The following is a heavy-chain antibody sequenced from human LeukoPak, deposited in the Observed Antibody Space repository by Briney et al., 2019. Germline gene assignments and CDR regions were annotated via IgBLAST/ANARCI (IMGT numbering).Heavy chain of an antibody. CDR2: MNPNGGNT. Sequence: ASVKVSCKASGYTFTSYDINWVRQATGQGLEWMGWMNPNGGNTGYAQKFQGRVTMTRNTSISTAYMELSSLRSEDTAVYYCARGIVRITIFGVVINWFDPWGQGTLVTVSS. CDR1: GYTFTSYD. CDR3: ARGIVRITIFGVVINWFDP. D-gene: IGHD3-3*01. V-gene: IGHV1-8*01. J-gene: IGHJ5*02.